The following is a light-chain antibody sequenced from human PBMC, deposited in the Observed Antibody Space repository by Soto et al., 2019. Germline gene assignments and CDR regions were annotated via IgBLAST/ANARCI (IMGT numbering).Light chain of an antibody. CDR3: QQYNTYSPT. CDR2: KAS. V-gene: IGKV1-5*03. J-gene: IGKJ1*01. CDR1: QSISGW. Sequence: DIQMTQSPSTLSAFVGDRVTITCRASQSISGWLVWYQQKPGKAPHLLIYKASSLESGVPSRFSGSGSGTEFTLTISSLQPDDFATYYCQQYNTYSPTFGQGTKVEIK.